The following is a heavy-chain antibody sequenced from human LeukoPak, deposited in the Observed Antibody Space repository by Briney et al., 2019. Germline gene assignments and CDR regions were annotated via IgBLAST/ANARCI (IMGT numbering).Heavy chain of an antibody. V-gene: IGHV3-7*01. Sequence: GGSLRLSCAGSGFTFSNYWMTWVRQAPGKGLEWVANIKQDGSEKYYVDSVKGRFTISRDNAKNSLYLQMNSLRVEDTAVYYCARAKIPIQLWSLFDYWGQGTLVTVSS. CDR2: IKQDGSEK. CDR3: ARAKIPIQLWSLFDY. J-gene: IGHJ4*02. D-gene: IGHD5-18*01. CDR1: GFTFSNYW.